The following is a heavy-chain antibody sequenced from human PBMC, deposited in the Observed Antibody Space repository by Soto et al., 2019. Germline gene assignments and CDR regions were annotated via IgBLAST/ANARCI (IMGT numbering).Heavy chain of an antibody. J-gene: IGHJ4*02. CDR3: AKGGGDQRYCDY. CDR1: GFTFSNYG. V-gene: IGHV3-30*18. Sequence: PGGSLRLSCTGSGFTFSNYGMHWVRQAPGKGLEWVAIISHDGSNKYYADPVKDRFAISRDNSRNTLYLQMNSLGAEDTAVSYCAKGGGDQRYCDYWGQGTLVTVSS. CDR2: ISHDGSNK. D-gene: IGHD3-16*01.